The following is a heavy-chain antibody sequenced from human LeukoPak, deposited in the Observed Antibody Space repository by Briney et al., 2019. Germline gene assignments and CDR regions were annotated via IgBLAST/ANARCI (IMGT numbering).Heavy chain of an antibody. CDR2: ISSSSSYI. Sequence: ETLSLTCTVSGYSISSGYYWGWIRQPPGKGLEWVSSISSSSSYIYYADSVKGRFTISRDNAKNSLYLQMNSLRAEDTAVYYCATAQIDYWGQGTLVTVSS. CDR1: GYSISSGYY. CDR3: ATAQIDY. J-gene: IGHJ4*02. V-gene: IGHV3-21*01.